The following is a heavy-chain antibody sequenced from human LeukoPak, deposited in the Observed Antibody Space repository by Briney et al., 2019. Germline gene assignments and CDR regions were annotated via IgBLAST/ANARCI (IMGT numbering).Heavy chain of an antibody. V-gene: IGHV4-59*01. D-gene: IGHD2-15*01. CDR3: ARVPAEKYAFDI. CDR2: IYYSGST. CDR1: GGSISSYY. Sequence: SETLSLTCTVSGGSISSYYWSWIRQPPGKGLEWIGYIYYSGSTNYNPSLKSRVTISVDTSKNQFSLKLSSVTAADTAVYYCARVPAEKYAFDIWGQGTMVTLSS. J-gene: IGHJ3*02.